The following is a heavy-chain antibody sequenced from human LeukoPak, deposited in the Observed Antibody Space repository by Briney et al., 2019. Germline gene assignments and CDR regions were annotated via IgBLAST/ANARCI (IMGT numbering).Heavy chain of an antibody. CDR1: GFIFSSYV. V-gene: IGHV3-30*09. CDR3: ARAPDSVPFTIGY. CDR2: ISHDGGTK. D-gene: IGHD3-10*01. J-gene: IGHJ1*01. Sequence: GGSLRLSCSGSGFIFSSYVMYWVRQAPGKGLEWVAVISHDGGTKYHADSMKGRFASSRDNSNNTLFLQMNSLRTEDTAVYYCARAPDSVPFTIGYWGQGTLVTVSS.